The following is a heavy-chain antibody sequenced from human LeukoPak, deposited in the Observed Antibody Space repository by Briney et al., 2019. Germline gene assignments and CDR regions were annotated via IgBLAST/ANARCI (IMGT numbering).Heavy chain of an antibody. Sequence: SETLSLTCAVSGYSISSGYYWGWIRRPPGKGLEWIGSIYHSGSTYYNPSLKSRVTISVDTSKNQFSLKLISVTAADTAVYYCARSITMIVGVDAFDIWGQGTMVTVSS. CDR2: IYHSGST. CDR3: ARSITMIVGVDAFDI. D-gene: IGHD3-22*01. J-gene: IGHJ3*02. V-gene: IGHV4-38-2*01. CDR1: GYSISSGYY.